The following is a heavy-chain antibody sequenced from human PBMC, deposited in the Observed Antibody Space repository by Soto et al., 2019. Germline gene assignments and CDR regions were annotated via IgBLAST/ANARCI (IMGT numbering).Heavy chain of an antibody. Sequence: EVQLAESGGGLVQPGGSLRLSCVASGFTFSRHYMTWVRQAPGKGLESVAKIKPDGSESYYVDSVRGRFTFSRDNAKNSLSLQMDSLRDEDTAVYYCAIEECWRVECWGQGTLVTVSS. J-gene: IGHJ4*02. CDR2: IKPDGSES. CDR1: GFTFSRHY. V-gene: IGHV3-7*01. D-gene: IGHD3-3*01. CDR3: AIEECWRVEC.